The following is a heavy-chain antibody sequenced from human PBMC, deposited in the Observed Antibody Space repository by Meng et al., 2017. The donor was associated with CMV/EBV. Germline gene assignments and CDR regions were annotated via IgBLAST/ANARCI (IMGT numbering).Heavy chain of an antibody. CDR2: MDPNSGNT. J-gene: IGHJ6*02. Sequence: ASVKVSCKASGYTFTSYDINWVRQATGHGLEWMGWMDPNSGNTGYAQKLQGRVTITRNTSISTAYMELSRLRSEDTAVYYCARRGSSGWPYYYYGMDVWGQGTTVTVSS. CDR1: GYTFTSYD. CDR3: ARRGSSGWPYYYYGMDV. D-gene: IGHD6-19*01. V-gene: IGHV1-8*03.